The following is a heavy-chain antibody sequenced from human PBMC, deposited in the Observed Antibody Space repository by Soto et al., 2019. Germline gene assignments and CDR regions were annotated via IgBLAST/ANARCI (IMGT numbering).Heavy chain of an antibody. J-gene: IGHJ4*02. V-gene: IGHV4-30-4*01. CDR3: ARVQVDLVTGEFTYYFDY. CDR1: GGSISSGDYY. D-gene: IGHD5-12*01. CDR2: IYYSGST. Sequence: QVQLQESGPGLVKPSQTLSLTCTVSGGSISSGDYYWSWIRQPPGKGLEWIGYIYYSGSTYYNPSIKSRVTISVDTSKNQFSLTLSSVTAADTAVYYCARVQVDLVTGEFTYYFDYWGQGTLVTVSS.